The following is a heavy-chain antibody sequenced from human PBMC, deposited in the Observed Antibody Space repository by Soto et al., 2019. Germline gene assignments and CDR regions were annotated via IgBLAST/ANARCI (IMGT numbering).Heavy chain of an antibody. J-gene: IGHJ5*02. CDR3: ASNYCSSTSCRNNGFDP. V-gene: IGHV1-18*01. D-gene: IGHD2-2*01. CDR1: GYTFASYG. CDR2: ISAYNGNT. Sequence: SLQVAWKASGYTFASYGICWGRQAPGQGLEWMGWISAYNGNTNYAQKLQGRVTMTTDTSTSTAYMELRSLRSDDTAVYYCASNYCSSTSCRNNGFDPWGQGTLVPVSS.